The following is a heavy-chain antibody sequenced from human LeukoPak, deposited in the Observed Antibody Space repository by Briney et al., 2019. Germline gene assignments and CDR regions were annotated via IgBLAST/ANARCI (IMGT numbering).Heavy chain of an antibody. CDR2: IYYSGST. CDR1: GGSISSYY. J-gene: IGHJ4*02. CDR3: GGLQVAAGTIDY. D-gene: IGHD6-13*01. Sequence: SETLSLTCTVSGGSISSYYWSWIRQPPGKGLEWIGYIYYSGSTNYKPSLKSRVTISVDTSKNQFSLKLSSVTAADTAVYYCGGLQVAAGTIDYWGQGTLVTVSS. V-gene: IGHV4-59*01.